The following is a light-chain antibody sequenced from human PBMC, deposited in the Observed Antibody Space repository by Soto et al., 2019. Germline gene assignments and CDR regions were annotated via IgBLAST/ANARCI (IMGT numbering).Light chain of an antibody. Sequence: QSALTQPASVSGSPGQSITISCTGTSRDVGGYNSVSWYQQHPGKAPKLMIYEVTNRLSGVSNRFSGSKSGNTASLTISGLQAEDEADYYCSSYTSGSALYVFGTGTKVTVL. V-gene: IGLV2-14*01. J-gene: IGLJ1*01. CDR1: SRDVGGYNS. CDR3: SSYTSGSALYV. CDR2: EVT.